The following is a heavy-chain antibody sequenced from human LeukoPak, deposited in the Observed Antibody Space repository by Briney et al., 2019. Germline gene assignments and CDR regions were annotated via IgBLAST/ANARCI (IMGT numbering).Heavy chain of an antibody. J-gene: IGHJ4*02. CDR2: ISGSGGST. V-gene: IGHV3-23*01. CDR1: GFTFSSYA. D-gene: IGHD1-26*01. Sequence: GGSLRLSCAASGFTFSSYAMSWVRQVPGKGLEWVSAISGSGGSTYYADSVKGRFTISRDNSKNTLYLQMNSLRAEDTAVYYCAKSYSGSYFRPPFDYWGQGTLVTVSS. CDR3: AKSYSGSYFRPPFDY.